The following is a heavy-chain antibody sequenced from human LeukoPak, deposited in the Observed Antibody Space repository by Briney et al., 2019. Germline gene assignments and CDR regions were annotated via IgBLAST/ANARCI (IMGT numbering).Heavy chain of an antibody. CDR2: INPSGGST. V-gene: IGHV1-46*01. Sequence: ASVKDSCKASGYTFTNYYIHWVRQAPGQGLEWMGVINPSGGSTSYVQMFQGRVTMTRDRSTNTLYMELSSLRSEDTAVYYCARLGQWLATWDFDYWGQGTLVTVSS. CDR3: ARLGQWLATWDFDY. D-gene: IGHD6-19*01. J-gene: IGHJ4*02. CDR1: GYTFTNYY.